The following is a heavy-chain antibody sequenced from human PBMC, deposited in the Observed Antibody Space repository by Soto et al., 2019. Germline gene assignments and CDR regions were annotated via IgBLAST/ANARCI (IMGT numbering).Heavy chain of an antibody. Sequence: QVQLVQSGAEVKKPGASVKVSCKASGYTFNFYGITWVRQAPGQGLEWMGWISGFNGNTNYAADLQGRVTMTTDTSTSTAYMEPRGLRSDDTAVYHCARIGVSSGHEFPDFVSWGQGTLVAVSP. V-gene: IGHV1-18*01. CDR2: ISGFNGNT. J-gene: IGHJ4*02. CDR3: ARIGVSSGHEFPDFVS. CDR1: GYTFNFYG. D-gene: IGHD3-16*01.